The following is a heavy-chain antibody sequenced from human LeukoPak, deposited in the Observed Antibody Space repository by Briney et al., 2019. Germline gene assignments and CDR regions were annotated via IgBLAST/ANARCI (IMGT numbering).Heavy chain of an antibody. CDR1: GFTFGSYD. Sequence: GGSLRLSCAASGFTFGSYDMHWVRQGTGKGLEWVSAIGTVGDTYYPGSVKGRFTVSRENAKNSLYLQMNSLRAEDTAVYYCAGRIFGIWGQGTMVTVSS. J-gene: IGHJ3*02. V-gene: IGHV3-13*01. CDR3: AGRIFGI. CDR2: IGTVGDT. D-gene: IGHD2-15*01.